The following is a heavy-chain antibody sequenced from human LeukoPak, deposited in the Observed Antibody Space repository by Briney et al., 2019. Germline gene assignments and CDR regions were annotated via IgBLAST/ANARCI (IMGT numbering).Heavy chain of an antibody. CDR2: ISAYNGNT. V-gene: IGHV1-18*01. Sequence: ASVKVSCKASGFTFTSSAMQWVRQAPGQGLEWMGWISAYNGNTNYAQKLQGRVTMTTDTSTSTAYMELRSLRSDDTAVYYCARVAYGDPPFDYWGQGTLVTVSS. D-gene: IGHD4-17*01. J-gene: IGHJ4*02. CDR3: ARVAYGDPPFDY. CDR1: GFTFTSSA.